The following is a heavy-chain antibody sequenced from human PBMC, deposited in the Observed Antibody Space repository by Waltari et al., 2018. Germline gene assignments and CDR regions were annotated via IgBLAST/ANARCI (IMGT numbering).Heavy chain of an antibody. J-gene: IGHJ1*01. V-gene: IGHV3-30*18. Sequence: QVQLVETGGGVVQPGRSLTLSCAASGFTFSSYGMHWVRQAPGKGLEWVAVISYDGSNKYYTDSVKGRFTISRDNSKNTLYLQMNSLRGEDTAVYYCAKDLAERFQRWGQGTLVTVSS. D-gene: IGHD6-13*01. CDR2: ISYDGSNK. CDR1: GFTFSSYG. CDR3: AKDLAERFQR.